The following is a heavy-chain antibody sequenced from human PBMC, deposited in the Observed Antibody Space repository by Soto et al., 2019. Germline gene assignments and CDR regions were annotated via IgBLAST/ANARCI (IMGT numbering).Heavy chain of an antibody. D-gene: IGHD2-2*01. J-gene: IGHJ3*02. V-gene: IGHV3-21*01. Sequence: PGGSLRLSCAASGFTFSSYSMNWVRQAPGKGLEWVSSISSSSSYIYYADSVKGRFTISRDNAKNSLYLQMNSLRAEDTAVYYCARARREDIVVVPAAKGGGAFDIWGQGTMVTLSS. CDR1: GFTFSSYS. CDR3: ARARREDIVVVPAAKGGGAFDI. CDR2: ISSSSSYI.